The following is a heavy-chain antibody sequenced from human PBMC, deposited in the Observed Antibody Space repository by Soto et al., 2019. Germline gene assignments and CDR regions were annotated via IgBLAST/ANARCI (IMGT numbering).Heavy chain of an antibody. CDR1: GGTFSSYA. J-gene: IGHJ5*02. D-gene: IGHD2-15*01. Sequence: QVQLVQSGAEVKKPGSSVKVSCKASGGTFSSYAISWVRQAPGQGLEWMGGIIPTFGTGNYAQKFQGRVTITADESTSSAYMELSSMRSEDTAVYYCARARTSSCPVGCWFDPWGQGTLVTVSS. CDR3: ARARTSSCPVGCWFDP. V-gene: IGHV1-69*12. CDR2: IIPTFGTG.